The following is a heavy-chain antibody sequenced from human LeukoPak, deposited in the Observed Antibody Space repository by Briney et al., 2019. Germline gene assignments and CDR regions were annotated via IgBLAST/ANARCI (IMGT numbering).Heavy chain of an antibody. V-gene: IGHV1-2*02. J-gene: IGHJ4*02. CDR3: AGGCGGDCWGAFDY. D-gene: IGHD2-21*02. Sequence: ASVKVSCKASGYTFTGYFMHWVRQAPGQGLEWMGWINPKSGGTSYAQKFQGRVTMTRDTSISTAYLELSSLTSDDTAVYYCAGGCGGDCWGAFDYWGQGTLVTVSS. CDR2: INPKSGGT. CDR1: GYTFTGYF.